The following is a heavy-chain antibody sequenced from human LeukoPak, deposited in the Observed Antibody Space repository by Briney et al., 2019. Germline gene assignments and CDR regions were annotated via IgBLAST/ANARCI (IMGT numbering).Heavy chain of an antibody. CDR2: IKQDGSEK. Sequence: GGSLRLSCAASGFTFSHYWMSWVRQAPGKGLEWLANIKQDGSEKYYVDSVKVRFTISRDNAKNSLYLQMNSQRAEDTAIYYCARDQGALDIWGQGTMVTVSS. V-gene: IGHV3-7*01. J-gene: IGHJ3*02. CDR1: GFTFSHYW. CDR3: ARDQGALDI.